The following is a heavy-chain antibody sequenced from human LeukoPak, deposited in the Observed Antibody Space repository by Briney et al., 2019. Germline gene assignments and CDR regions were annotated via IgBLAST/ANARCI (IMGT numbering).Heavy chain of an antibody. J-gene: IGHJ6*02. V-gene: IGHV4-59*01. CDR3: ARGYCSGGSCHWARRDYYYGMDV. CDR2: IYYSGST. D-gene: IGHD2-15*01. Sequence: SETLSLTCTVSGGSISNYYWSWIRQPAGKGLEWIGYIYYSGSTNYNPSLKSRVTISVDTSKNQFSLKLSSVTAADTAVYYCARGYCSGGSCHWARRDYYYGMDVWGQGTTVTVSS. CDR1: GGSISNYY.